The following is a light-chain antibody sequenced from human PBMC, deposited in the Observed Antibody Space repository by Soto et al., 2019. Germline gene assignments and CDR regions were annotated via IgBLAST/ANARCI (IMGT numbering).Light chain of an antibody. V-gene: IGLV2-14*01. CDR1: SSDVGGYKY. CDR3: SSYTSRSLVV. J-gene: IGLJ2*01. Sequence: QSALTQPASVSGSPGQSITISCTGTSSDVGGYKYVSWYQQHSGKAPRMMIYEVSNRPSGVSDRFSGSKSGNTASLTISGLQAEDEADYYCSSYTSRSLVVFGGGTKLTVL. CDR2: EVS.